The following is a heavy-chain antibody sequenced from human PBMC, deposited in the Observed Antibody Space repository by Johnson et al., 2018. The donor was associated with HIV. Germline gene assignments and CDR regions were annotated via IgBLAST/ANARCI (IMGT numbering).Heavy chain of an antibody. V-gene: IGHV3-20*04. D-gene: IGHD6-19*01. J-gene: IGHJ3*02. CDR1: GFNVDDDA. CDR3: ARGWLGLDAFDI. Sequence: VQLVESGGGVVRPGGSLRLSCAASGFNVDDDALSWVRQVPGTGLEWVGRIKRKTDGGTTDYAAPVKGRFTISRDNAKNSLYLQMNSLGVEDTALYYCARGWLGLDAFDIWGQGTMVTVSS. CDR2: IKRKTDGGTT.